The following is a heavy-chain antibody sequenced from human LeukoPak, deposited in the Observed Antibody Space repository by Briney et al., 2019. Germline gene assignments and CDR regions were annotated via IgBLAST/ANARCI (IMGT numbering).Heavy chain of an antibody. CDR1: GFTFDDYA. CDR3: ARALYDSSGYYFDY. D-gene: IGHD3-22*01. Sequence: GGSLRLSCAASGFTFDDYAMHWVRQAPGNGLEWVSGISWNSGSIGYADSVKGRFTISRDNAKNSLYLQMNSLRAEDTAVYYCARALYDSSGYYFDYWGQGTLVTVSS. V-gene: IGHV3-9*01. CDR2: ISWNSGSI. J-gene: IGHJ4*02.